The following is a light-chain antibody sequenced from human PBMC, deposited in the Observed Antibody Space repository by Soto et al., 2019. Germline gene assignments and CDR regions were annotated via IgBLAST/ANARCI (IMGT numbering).Light chain of an antibody. CDR2: DAS. CDR3: QQYNSYSWT. Sequence: QMTQSPSTLSASVGDRVTITCRASQSIDTWLAWYQQKPGKAPRLLIYDASDLESGVPSRFSGSGSGTEFTLTINGLQTDDIATYYCQQYNSYSWTFGQGTKVEIK. J-gene: IGKJ1*01. CDR1: QSIDTW. V-gene: IGKV1-5*01.